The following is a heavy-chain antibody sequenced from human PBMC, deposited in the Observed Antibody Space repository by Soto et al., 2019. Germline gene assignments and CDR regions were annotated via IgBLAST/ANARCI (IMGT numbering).Heavy chain of an antibody. V-gene: IGHV3-21*01. J-gene: IGHJ6*02. CDR1: GFTFSSYS. D-gene: IGHD3-10*01. CDR2: ISSSSSYI. Sequence: GGSLRLSCAASGFTFSSYSMNWVRQAPGKGLEWVSSISSSSSYIYYADSVKGRFTISRDNAKNSLYLQMNSLRAEDTAVYYCARDRGGYYYGSGSYYRYYYGMDVWGQGTTVTVSS. CDR3: ARDRGGYYYGSGSYYRYYYGMDV.